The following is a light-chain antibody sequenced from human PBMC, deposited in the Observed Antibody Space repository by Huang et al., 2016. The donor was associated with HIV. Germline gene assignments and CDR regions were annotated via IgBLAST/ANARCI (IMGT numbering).Light chain of an antibody. Sequence: VMTQSPVTLSVSPGERATLSCRASQNVSSDLAWYQQRPGHPPRLLMSGASTRATGRPSRLSGSGAGTEFTLTISSLQSEDFAVYYCQQYNKWPLFTFGPGTKVDIK. CDR2: GAS. CDR1: QNVSSD. V-gene: IGKV3-15*01. J-gene: IGKJ3*01. CDR3: QQYNKWPLFT.